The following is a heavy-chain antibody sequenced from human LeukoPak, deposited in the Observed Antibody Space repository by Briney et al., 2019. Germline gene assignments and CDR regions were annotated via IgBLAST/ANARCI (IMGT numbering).Heavy chain of an antibody. CDR3: AKSLWFGEFTWFDP. Sequence: GGSLRLSCAASAFTFSGYAMSWVRQAPGKGLEWVSAISGSGGSTYYADSVKGRFTISRDNSKNALYLQMNSLRAEDTAVYYCAKSLWFGEFTWFDPWGQGTLVTVSS. D-gene: IGHD3-10*01. V-gene: IGHV3-23*01. CDR1: AFTFSGYA. CDR2: ISGSGGST. J-gene: IGHJ5*02.